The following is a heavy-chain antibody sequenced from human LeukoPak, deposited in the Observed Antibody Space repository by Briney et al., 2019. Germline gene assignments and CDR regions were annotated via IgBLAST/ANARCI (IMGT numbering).Heavy chain of an antibody. Sequence: GGSLRLSCAASGFTFSSYAMSWVRQAPGKGLEWVSAISGSGGSTYYADSVKGRFTISRDNSKNTLYLQMNSLRAEDTAVYYCAKGSGSLYSSGWYGSYFDYWGQGTLVTVSS. CDR3: AKGSGSLYSSGWYGSYFDY. CDR1: GFTFSSYA. J-gene: IGHJ4*02. CDR2: ISGSGGST. V-gene: IGHV3-23*01. D-gene: IGHD6-19*01.